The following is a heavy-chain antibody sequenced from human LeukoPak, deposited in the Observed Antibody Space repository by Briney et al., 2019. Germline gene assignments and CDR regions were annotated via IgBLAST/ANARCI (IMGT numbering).Heavy chain of an antibody. V-gene: IGHV3-9*03. J-gene: IGHJ4*02. Sequence: GGSLRLSCAASGFTFDDYAMHWVRQAPGKGLEWVSGISWNSGSTGYADSVKGRFTISRDNAKNSLYLQMNSLRAEDMALYYCAKGVSSSWYVHQYYFDYWGQGTLVTVSS. CDR2: ISWNSGST. D-gene: IGHD6-13*01. CDR3: AKGVSSSWYVHQYYFDY. CDR1: GFTFDDYA.